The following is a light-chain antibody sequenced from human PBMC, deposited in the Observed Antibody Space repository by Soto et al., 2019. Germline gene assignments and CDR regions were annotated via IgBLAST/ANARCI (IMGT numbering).Light chain of an antibody. CDR2: ENN. CDR3: GTWDSSLSAGV. Sequence: QSVLTQPPSVSAAPGQKVTISCSGRSSNNGNNYVSWYQQLPGTAPKLLIYENNKRPSGIPDRFSGSKSGTSATLGITGLQTGDEAEYYCGTWDSSLSAGVFGGGTKLTVL. J-gene: IGLJ3*02. V-gene: IGLV1-51*02. CDR1: SSNNGNNY.